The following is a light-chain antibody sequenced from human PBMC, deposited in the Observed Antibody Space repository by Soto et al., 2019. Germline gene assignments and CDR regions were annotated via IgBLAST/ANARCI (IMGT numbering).Light chain of an antibody. J-gene: IGKJ4*01. CDR2: AAS. CDR1: QGISIY. CDR3: LQDNSYPLT. Sequence: IQMTQSPSSLPASVGDRVTITWRASQGISIYLKWYQQKPGKAPKLLIYAASSLQSGGPSRFSGSGSGTDFTLTISSLQPEDFATYYCLQDNSYPLTFGGGTKV. V-gene: IGKV1-6*01.